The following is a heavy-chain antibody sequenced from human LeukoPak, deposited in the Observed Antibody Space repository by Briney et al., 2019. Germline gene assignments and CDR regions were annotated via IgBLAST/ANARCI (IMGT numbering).Heavy chain of an antibody. CDR1: GFTFSSYA. J-gene: IGHJ4*02. Sequence: PGGSLRLSCAASGFTFSSYAMHWVRQAAGKGLEWVAVISYDGDNKYYADSVKGRFTISRDNSKNTLYLQMNSLRAEDTAVYYCARGSWRLVRGAASFESWGQGTLVTVS. V-gene: IGHV3-30-3*01. CDR2: ISYDGDNK. D-gene: IGHD3-10*01. CDR3: ARGSWRLVRGAASFES.